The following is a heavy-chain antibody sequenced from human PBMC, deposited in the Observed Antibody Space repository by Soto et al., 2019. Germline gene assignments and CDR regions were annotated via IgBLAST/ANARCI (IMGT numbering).Heavy chain of an antibody. CDR3: AREGFCSGSLPTYYFDY. Sequence: QVQLVESGGGLVQPGRSLRLSCAASGFTFSSDGMHWVRQAPGKGLEWVAGIWSDGSNKYYADSVKGRFTITRDNSKKTLYLQMNSLGAEDTAVYYCAREGFCSGSLPTYYFDYWGQGTLVTVSS. J-gene: IGHJ4*02. CDR1: GFTFSSDG. CDR2: IWSDGSNK. V-gene: IGHV3-33*01. D-gene: IGHD3-3*01.